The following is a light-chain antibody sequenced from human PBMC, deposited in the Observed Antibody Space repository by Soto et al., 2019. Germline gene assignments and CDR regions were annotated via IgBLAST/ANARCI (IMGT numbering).Light chain of an antibody. J-gene: IGKJ3*01. CDR2: GTS. V-gene: IGKV3-20*01. CDR3: QQYGSSLFT. Sequence: LSPGESATLSCRASQSVSGKYLAWYQQKPGQAPRVLIYGTSIRASGVPERFSGGGSGTDFTLTITRLEPEDFAVYYCQQYGSSLFTFGPGTKVDSK. CDR1: QSVSGKY.